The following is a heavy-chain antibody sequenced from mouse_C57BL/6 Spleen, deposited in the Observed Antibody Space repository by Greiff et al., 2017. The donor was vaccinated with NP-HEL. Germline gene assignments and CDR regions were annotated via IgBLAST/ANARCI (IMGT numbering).Heavy chain of an antibody. J-gene: IGHJ4*01. V-gene: IGHV1-64*01. CDR1: GYTFTSYW. Sequence: QVQLQQPGAELVKPGASVKLSCKASGYTFTSYWMHWVKQRPGQGLEWIGMIHPNSGSTNYNEKFKSKATLTVDKSSSTAYMQLSSLTSEDSAVYYCARRIISIITTVVDYYAMDYWGQGTSVTVSS. D-gene: IGHD1-1*01. CDR2: IHPNSGST. CDR3: ARRIISIITTVVDYYAMDY.